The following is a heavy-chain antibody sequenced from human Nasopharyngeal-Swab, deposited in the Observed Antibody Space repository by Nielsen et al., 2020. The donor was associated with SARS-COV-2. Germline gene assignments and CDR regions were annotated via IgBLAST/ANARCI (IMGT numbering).Heavy chain of an antibody. D-gene: IGHD4-23*01. CDR3: TRDIGGKYGY. CDR2: INIDGSVR. Sequence: GGSLRLSCTASGYTFSSYWMHWVRQVPGKGLVWVSRINIDGSVRDYADSVKGRFTISRGNARNTLYLQMNSLRGDDTAAYYCTRDIGGKYGYWGQGNLVTVSS. CDR1: GYTFSSYW. V-gene: IGHV3-74*01. J-gene: IGHJ4*02.